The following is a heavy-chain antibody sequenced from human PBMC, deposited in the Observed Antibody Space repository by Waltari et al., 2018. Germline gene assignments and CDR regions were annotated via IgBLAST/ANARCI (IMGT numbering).Heavy chain of an antibody. V-gene: IGHV3-23*01. D-gene: IGHD6-19*01. J-gene: IGHJ3*02. CDR1: GFTFSTYA. CDR2: ISVSGGSI. CDR3: AKASGFDI. Sequence: EVQLLESGGGLVQPGGSLRLSCAASGFTFSTYAMSWARQAPGKGLEWVSTISVSGGSIYYADSVKGRFTISRDNPKNTVYLQMNSLRAEDTAVYYCAKASGFDIWGQGTMVTVSS.